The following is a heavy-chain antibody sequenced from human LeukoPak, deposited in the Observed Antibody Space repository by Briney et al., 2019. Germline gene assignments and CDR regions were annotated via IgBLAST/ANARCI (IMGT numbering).Heavy chain of an antibody. Sequence: GRSLGLSCAASGFTFSSYAMHWVRQAPGKGLEWVAVISYDGSNKYYADSVKGRFTISRDNSKNTLYLQMNSLRAEDTAVYYCARDQTYYYDSSGYLFDYWGQGTLVTVSS. CDR3: ARDQTYYYDSSGYLFDY. J-gene: IGHJ4*02. V-gene: IGHV3-30*04. D-gene: IGHD3-22*01. CDR2: ISYDGSNK. CDR1: GFTFSSYA.